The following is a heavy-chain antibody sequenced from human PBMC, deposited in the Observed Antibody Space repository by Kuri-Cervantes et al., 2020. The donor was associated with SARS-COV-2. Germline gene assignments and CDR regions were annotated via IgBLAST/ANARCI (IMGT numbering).Heavy chain of an antibody. Sequence: SQTLSLTCAVSGGSISSGGYSWSWVRQPPGKGLEWIGYIYHSGSTYYNPSLKSRVTISVDRSKNQFSLKLSSVTAADTAVYYCARSEWELPKFDYWGQGTLVTVSS. V-gene: IGHV4-30-2*01. J-gene: IGHJ4*02. CDR2: IYHSGST. CDR3: ARSEWELPKFDY. CDR1: GGSISSGGYS. D-gene: IGHD1-26*01.